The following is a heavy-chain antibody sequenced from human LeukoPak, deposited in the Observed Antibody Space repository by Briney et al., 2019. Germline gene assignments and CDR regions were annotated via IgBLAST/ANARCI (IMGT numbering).Heavy chain of an antibody. D-gene: IGHD3/OR15-3a*01. V-gene: IGHV3-23*01. CDR2: ISGSGGST. CDR1: GFTFSTYN. Sequence: PGGSLRLSCAASGFTFSTYNMNWVRQAPGKGLEWVSAISGSGGSTYYADSVKGRFTISRDNSKNTLYLQMNSLRAEDTAVYYCALNAVDFGDYWGQGTLVTVSS. CDR3: ALNAVDFGDY. J-gene: IGHJ4*02.